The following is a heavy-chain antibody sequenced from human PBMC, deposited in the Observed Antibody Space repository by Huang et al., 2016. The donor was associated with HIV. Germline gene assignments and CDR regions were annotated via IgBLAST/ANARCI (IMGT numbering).Heavy chain of an antibody. Sequence: QVQLVQSGGEVKKPGASVKVSCKASDYTFTRYGISWVRQAPGQGLEWMGWISTNNGDTNYAQKFQGRVTMTTDTSTSTAYMELRSLRSDDTAVYYCGGSSGYWSFDYWGQGTLVTVSS. J-gene: IGHJ4*02. D-gene: IGHD3-22*01. CDR2: ISTNNGDT. CDR3: GGSSGYWSFDY. CDR1: DYTFTRYG. V-gene: IGHV1-18*04.